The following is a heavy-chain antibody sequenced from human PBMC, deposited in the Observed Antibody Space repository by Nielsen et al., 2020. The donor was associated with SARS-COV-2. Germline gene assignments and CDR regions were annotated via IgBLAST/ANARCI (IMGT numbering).Heavy chain of an antibody. Sequence: SETLSLTCTVSGGSISSSSYYWGWIRQPPGKGLEWIGSIYYSGSTYYNPSLKSRVTISVDTSKNQFSLKLSSVTAADTAVYYCATGPTTVVTAIPLRELLGAYFDYWGQGTLVTVSS. CDR1: GGSISSSSYY. J-gene: IGHJ4*02. V-gene: IGHV4-39*01. CDR3: ATGPTTVVTAIPLRELLGAYFDY. D-gene: IGHD2-21*02. CDR2: IYYSGST.